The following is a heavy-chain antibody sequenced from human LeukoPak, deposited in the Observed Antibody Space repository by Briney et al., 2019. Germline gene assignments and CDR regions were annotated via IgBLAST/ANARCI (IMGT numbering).Heavy chain of an antibody. J-gene: IGHJ5*02. Sequence: TLYLSCSGSGDPIKGGDWSWLRQTPGKGLEWIGYINSGGRPSYTPSLKSRVTISVDTSKNQFSLRLASVTAADTAVYYCAKETVVVPADDWFGPWGQGTLVTVSS. D-gene: IGHD2-21*01. V-gene: IGHV4-59*01. CDR1: GDPIKGGD. CDR2: INSGGRP. CDR3: AKETVVVPADDWFGP.